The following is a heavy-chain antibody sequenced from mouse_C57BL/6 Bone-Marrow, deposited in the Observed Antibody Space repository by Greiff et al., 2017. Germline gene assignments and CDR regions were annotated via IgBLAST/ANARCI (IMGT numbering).Heavy chain of an antibody. CDR3: ARGHYYYGSSYPYYYAMDY. CDR1: GYTFTSYW. CDR2: IDPSDSET. Sequence: VQLQQPGAELVRPGSSVKLSCTASGYTFTSYWMHWVQQRPIQGLEWIGNIDPSDSETHYNQKFKDKATLSVDKSSSTAYMQLSSLTSEDSAVYYCARGHYYYGSSYPYYYAMDYWGQGTSVTVSS. V-gene: IGHV1-52*01. J-gene: IGHJ4*01. D-gene: IGHD1-1*01.